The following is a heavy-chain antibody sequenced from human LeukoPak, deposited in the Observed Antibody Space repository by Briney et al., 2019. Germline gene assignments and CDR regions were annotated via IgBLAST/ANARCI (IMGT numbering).Heavy chain of an antibody. D-gene: IGHD3-22*01. J-gene: IGHJ4*02. CDR1: GGTFSSYA. CDR3: ARDRLDSSGYDY. CDR2: IIPIFGTA. Sequence: SVKVSCKASGGTFSSYAISWVRQAPGQGLEWMGRIIPIFGTANYAQKFQGRVTITTDESTSTAYIELSSLRSEDTAVYYCARDRLDSSGYDYWGQGTLVTVSS. V-gene: IGHV1-69*05.